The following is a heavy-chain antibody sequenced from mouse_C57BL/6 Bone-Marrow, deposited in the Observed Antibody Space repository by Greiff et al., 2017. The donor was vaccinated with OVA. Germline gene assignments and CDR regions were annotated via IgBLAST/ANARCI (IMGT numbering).Heavy chain of an antibody. CDR1: GFTFSDYG. D-gene: IGHD2-12*01. V-gene: IGHV5-17*01. Sequence: EVHLVESGGGLVKPGGSLKLSCAASGFTFSDYGMHWVRQAPEKGLEWVAYISSGSSTIYYADTVQGRFTISRDTAKNTLFLQMNSLRAAGTGMYDCAGPYYSLWYFDIWGTGNAVTVSS. CDR2: ISSGSSTI. J-gene: IGHJ1*03. CDR3: AGPYYSLWYFDI.